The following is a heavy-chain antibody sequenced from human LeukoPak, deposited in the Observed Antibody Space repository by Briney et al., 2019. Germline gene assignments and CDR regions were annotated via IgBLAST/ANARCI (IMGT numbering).Heavy chain of an antibody. CDR1: GFTFSSYA. CDR2: ISYDGSNK. CDR3: ARHVVAVGFDY. D-gene: IGHD3-22*01. V-gene: IGHV3-30*04. J-gene: IGHJ4*02. Sequence: GSLRLSCAASGFTFSSYAMHWVRQAPGKGLEWVAVISYDGSNKYYADSVKGRFTISRDNAKNSLYLQMNSLRAEDTAVYYCARHVVAVGFDYWGQGTLVTVSS.